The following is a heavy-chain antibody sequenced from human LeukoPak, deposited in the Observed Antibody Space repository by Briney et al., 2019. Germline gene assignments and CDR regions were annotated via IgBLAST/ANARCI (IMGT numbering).Heavy chain of an antibody. V-gene: IGHV1-2*02. J-gene: IGHJ4*02. D-gene: IGHD1-1*01. CDR3: ARQKWNDLSFDY. CDR2: INPNSGAT. Sequence: ASVKVSCKTSGYTFTNYNIIWVRQAPGQGLEWMGWINPNSGATKYAQKFQGGVTMTRDTSISTAYMDLSRLTSDDTAVYYCARQKWNDLSFDYWGQGTLVTDSS. CDR1: GYTFTNYN.